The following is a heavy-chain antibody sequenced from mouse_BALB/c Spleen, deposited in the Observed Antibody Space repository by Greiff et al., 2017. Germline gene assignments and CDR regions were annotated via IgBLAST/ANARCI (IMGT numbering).Heavy chain of an antibody. D-gene: IGHD2-4*01. V-gene: IGHV1S56*01. J-gene: IGHJ3*01. CDR2: IYPGNVNT. CDR3: ARSPYDYDVWFAY. CDR1: GYTFTSYY. Sequence: QVQLKQSGPELVKPGASVRISCKASGYTFTSYYIHWVKQRPGQGLEWIGWIYPGNVNTKYNEKFKGKATLTADKSSSTAYMQLSSLTSEDSAVYFCARSPYDYDVWFAYWGQGTLVTVSA.